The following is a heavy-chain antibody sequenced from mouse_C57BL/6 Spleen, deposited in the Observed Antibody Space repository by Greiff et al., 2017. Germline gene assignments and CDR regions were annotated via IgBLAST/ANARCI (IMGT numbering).Heavy chain of an antibody. J-gene: IGHJ2*01. CDR1: GYTFTSYW. Sequence: QVPLQQPGAELVRPGSSVKLSCKASGYTFTSYWMHWVKLRPIQGLDWIGNIDPSDSDTHYNQQFKFKATLTVNKSSSTANMQLSSRTSEDSAVYYGASGGEYYGSSYVGDYWGKGTTRTVSA. CDR2: IDPSDSDT. D-gene: IGHD1-1*01. V-gene: IGHV1-52*01. CDR3: ASGGEYYGSSYVGDY.